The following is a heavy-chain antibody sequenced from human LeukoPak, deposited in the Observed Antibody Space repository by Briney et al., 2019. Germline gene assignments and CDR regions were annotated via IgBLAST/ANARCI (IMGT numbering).Heavy chain of an antibody. CDR3: AKDLDCTSGVCYTFFDY. D-gene: IGHD2-8*01. CDR2: ISSSSSYI. V-gene: IGHV3-21*04. CDR1: GFTFSSYS. Sequence: GGSLRLSCAASGFTFSSYSMNWVRQAPGKGLEWVSSISSSSSYIYYADSVKGRFTISRDNSKNTLYLQMNSLRAEDTAVYYCAKDLDCTSGVCYTFFDYWGQGTLVTVSS. J-gene: IGHJ4*02.